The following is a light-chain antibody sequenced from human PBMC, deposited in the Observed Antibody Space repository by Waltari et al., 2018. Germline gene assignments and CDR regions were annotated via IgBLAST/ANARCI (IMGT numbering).Light chain of an antibody. J-gene: IGLJ2*01. CDR3: HAAADNNWF. Sequence: YDLAQPFSVSVSPGQTATITCSGDVLAEKDVRWFQQRPGQAPTLILYKDTERPSGIPERLSGSSSGSTVTLTIRGALLEDEADYHCHAAADNNWFFGGGTKLTVL. V-gene: IGLV3-27*01. CDR1: VLAEKD. CDR2: KDT.